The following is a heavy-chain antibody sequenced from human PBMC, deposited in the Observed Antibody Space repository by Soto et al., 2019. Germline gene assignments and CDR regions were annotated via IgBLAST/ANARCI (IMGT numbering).Heavy chain of an antibody. CDR3: ARRYGKNAFDI. J-gene: IGHJ3*02. V-gene: IGHV4-59*01. CDR2: IYYSGST. CDR1: GGSISSYY. Sequence: QVQLPESGPGLVKPSETLSLTCTVSGGSISSYYWSWIRQPPGKGLEWIGYIYYSGSTNYNPSLKSRVTISVDTSKNQFSLKLSSVTAADTAVYYCARRYGKNAFDIWGQGTMVTVSS. D-gene: IGHD5-18*01.